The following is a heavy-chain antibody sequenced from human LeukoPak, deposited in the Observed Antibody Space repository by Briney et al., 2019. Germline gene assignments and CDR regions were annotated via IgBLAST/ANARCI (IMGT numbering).Heavy chain of an antibody. CDR3: ARDYSLWWLTN. V-gene: IGHV3-74*01. CDR2: ITPDGSGT. D-gene: IGHD2-21*01. CDR1: GFTFSTYW. Sequence: GGSLRLSCAASGFTFSTYWMHWVRQAPGKGLVWVSRITPDGSGTIYADSAKGRFTISRDNAKNTLYLQMNSLRAEDTAVYYCARDYSLWWLTNWGQGTLVTVSS. J-gene: IGHJ4*02.